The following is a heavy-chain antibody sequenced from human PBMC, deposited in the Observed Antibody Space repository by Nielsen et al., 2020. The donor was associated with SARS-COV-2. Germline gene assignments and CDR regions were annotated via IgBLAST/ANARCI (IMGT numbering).Heavy chain of an antibody. Sequence: GGSLRLSCAASGFTFRDFWMHWVRQAPGKGLEWVSYISTTGSTIYYADSVKGRFTISRDNAKNSLYLEMNSLRADDTAVYYCVRGFNHFDYWGQGTLVTVSS. CDR1: GFTFRDFW. J-gene: IGHJ4*02. CDR2: ISTTGSTI. CDR3: VRGFNHFDY. V-gene: IGHV3-11*04.